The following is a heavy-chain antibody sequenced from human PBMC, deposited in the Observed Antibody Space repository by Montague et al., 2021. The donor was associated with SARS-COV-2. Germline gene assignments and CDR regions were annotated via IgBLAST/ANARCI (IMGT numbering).Heavy chain of an antibody. CDR2: IYYSGTT. CDR3: ARGMIRGVTTPFDY. CDR1: SGSIISSGYY. V-gene: IGHV4-39*02. Sequence: SETLSLTCSVPSGSIISSGYYWGWIRQPPGKELEWIGNIYYSGTTYYNPSLQGRGTISVDTSKNHLSLRLSSVTAADTAVYFCARGMIRGVTTPFDYWGQGSQVTVSS. J-gene: IGHJ4*02. D-gene: IGHD3-10*01.